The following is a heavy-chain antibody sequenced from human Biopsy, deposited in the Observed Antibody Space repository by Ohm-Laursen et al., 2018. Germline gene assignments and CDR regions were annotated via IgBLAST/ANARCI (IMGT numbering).Heavy chain of an antibody. CDR3: ARQEFATPPLDY. V-gene: IGHV4-39*01. CDR1: GASIISGGHF. Sequence: SDTLSLTCTVSGASIISGGHFWNWIRQHPGKGLEWIGYIYYSGSTYYNPSLKSRVTISADRSKNQFSLKLTSVTAADTAMYYCARQEFATPPLDYWGQGSLVTVSS. D-gene: IGHD3-10*01. CDR2: IYYSGST. J-gene: IGHJ4*02.